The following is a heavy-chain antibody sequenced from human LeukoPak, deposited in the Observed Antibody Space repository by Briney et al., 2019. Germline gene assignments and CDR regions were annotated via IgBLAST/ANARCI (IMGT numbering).Heavy chain of an antibody. CDR2: ISSSSSYI. Sequence: NPGGSLRLSCAASGFTFSSYSMNWVRQAPGKGLEWVSSISSSSSYIYYADSVKGRFTISRDNAKNSLYLQMNSLRAEDTAVYYCASGAYCGGDCYSGDAFVIWGQGTMVTVSS. J-gene: IGHJ3*02. CDR3: ASGAYCGGDCYSGDAFVI. V-gene: IGHV3-21*01. D-gene: IGHD2-21*01. CDR1: GFTFSSYS.